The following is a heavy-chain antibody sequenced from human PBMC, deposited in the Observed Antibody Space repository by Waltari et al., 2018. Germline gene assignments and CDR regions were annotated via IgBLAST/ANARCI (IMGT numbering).Heavy chain of an antibody. J-gene: IGHJ4*02. D-gene: IGHD6-19*01. CDR3: ARKRRGSGWVNYFDY. Sequence: QVQLQASGPGLVKPSETLSLTCTVSGGSISSYYWSWIRQPPGKGLEWIGYIYYSGSTNYNPSLKSRVTRSVDTSKNQFSLKLSSVTAADTAVYYWARKRRGSGWVNYFDYWGQGTLVTVSS. CDR1: GGSISSYY. CDR2: IYYSGST. V-gene: IGHV4-59*01.